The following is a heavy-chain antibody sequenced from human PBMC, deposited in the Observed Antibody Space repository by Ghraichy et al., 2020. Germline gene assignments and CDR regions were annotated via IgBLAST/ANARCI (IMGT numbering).Heavy chain of an antibody. CDR2: IYYSGST. CDR1: GGSISSSSYY. V-gene: IGHV4-39*07. J-gene: IGHJ5*02. D-gene: IGHD6-13*01. Sequence: SETLSLTCTVSGGSISSSSYYWGWIRQPPGKGLEWIGSIYYSGSTYYNPSLKSRVTISVDTSKNQFSLKLSSVTAADTAVYYCARRPYSSSWSWFDPWGQGTLVTVSS. CDR3: ARRPYSSSWSWFDP.